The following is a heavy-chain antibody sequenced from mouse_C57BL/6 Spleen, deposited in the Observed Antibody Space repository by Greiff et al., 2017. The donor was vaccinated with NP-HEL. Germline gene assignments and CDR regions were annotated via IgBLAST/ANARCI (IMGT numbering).Heavy chain of an antibody. J-gene: IGHJ2*01. D-gene: IGHD2-4*01. Sequence: EVQLQQSGGGLVQPGGSMKLSCVASGFTFSNYWMNWVRQSPEKGLEWVAQIRLKSDNYATHYAESVKGRFTISRDDSKSSVYLQMNNLRAEDTGIYYCTGSGDYDDGSDYWGQGTTLTVSS. CDR2: IRLKSDNYAT. CDR3: TGSGDYDDGSDY. V-gene: IGHV6-3*01. CDR1: GFTFSNYW.